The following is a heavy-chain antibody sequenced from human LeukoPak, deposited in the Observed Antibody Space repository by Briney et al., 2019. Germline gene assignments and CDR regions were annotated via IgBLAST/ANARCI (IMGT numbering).Heavy chain of an antibody. V-gene: IGHV3-7*01. J-gene: IGHJ4*02. CDR3: ARDPLDY. CDR1: GFTFSSYW. Sequence: GGSLRLSCVASGFTFSSYWMSRVRQAPGKGLEWVATIKQDGSETYYVDPARGRFTISRDNAQNSLFLQMNSLRVEDTGVYYCARDPLDYWGQGTLVTV. CDR2: IKQDGSET.